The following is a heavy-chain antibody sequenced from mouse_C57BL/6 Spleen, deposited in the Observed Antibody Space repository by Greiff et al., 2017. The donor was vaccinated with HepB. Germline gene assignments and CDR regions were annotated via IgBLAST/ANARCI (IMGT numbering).Heavy chain of an antibody. CDR2: IYPGSGST. J-gene: IGHJ3*01. D-gene: IGHD2-1*01. V-gene: IGHV1-55*01. CDR1: GYTFTSYW. CDR3: ARREIYYGNPFAY. Sequence: QVQLQQPGAELVKPGASVKMSCQASGYTFTSYWLTWVKQRPGQGLEWIGDIYPGSGSTNYNEKFKSKATLTVDTSSSTAYMQLSSLTSEDSAVYYCARREIYYGNPFAYWGQGTLVTVSA.